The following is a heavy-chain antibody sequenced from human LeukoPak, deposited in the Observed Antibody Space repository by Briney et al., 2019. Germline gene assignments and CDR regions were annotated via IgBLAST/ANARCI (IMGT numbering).Heavy chain of an antibody. J-gene: IGHJ4*02. V-gene: IGHV1-2*02. CDR1: GYTFTGYY. Sequence: GASVKVSCRASGYTFTGYYMHWVRQAPGQGLVCMGWINPNSGGTNYAQKFQGRVTMTRDTSISTAYMELSRLRSDDTAVYYCARARGRTRGSYYAGYWGQETLVTVSS. CDR3: ARARGRTRGSYYAGY. D-gene: IGHD1-26*01. CDR2: INPNSGGT.